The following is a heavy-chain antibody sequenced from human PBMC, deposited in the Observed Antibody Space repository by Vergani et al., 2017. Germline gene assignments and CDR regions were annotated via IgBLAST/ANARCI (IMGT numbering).Heavy chain of an antibody. CDR3: ARCFRDEGMIYGGTVENWFDP. CDR1: GGSITYGAFY. V-gene: IGHV4-39*01. Sequence: QLQLQDSGPGLVKPSETLSLTCTVSGGSITYGAFYWGWIRQSPGKGLEWIGSIYYSENKFYNPSLESRVTLSIDTTKNQFSLKLKSVTAADTAVYYCARCFRDEGMIYGGTVENWFDPWGQGTLVTVSS. D-gene: IGHD3-22*01. CDR2: IYYSENK. J-gene: IGHJ5*02.